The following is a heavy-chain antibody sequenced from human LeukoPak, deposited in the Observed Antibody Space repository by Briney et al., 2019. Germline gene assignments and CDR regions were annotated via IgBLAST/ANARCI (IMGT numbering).Heavy chain of an antibody. Sequence: GGSLRLSCAASGFTFSSYGMHWVRQAPGKGLGWVAVIWYDGSNKYYADSVKGRFTISRDNSKNTLYLQMNSLRAEDTAVYYCARGFPGASRTISLSLDYWGQGTLVTVSS. V-gene: IGHV3-33*01. CDR3: ARGFPGASRTISLSLDY. J-gene: IGHJ4*02. D-gene: IGHD2-8*01. CDR2: IWYDGSNK. CDR1: GFTFSSYG.